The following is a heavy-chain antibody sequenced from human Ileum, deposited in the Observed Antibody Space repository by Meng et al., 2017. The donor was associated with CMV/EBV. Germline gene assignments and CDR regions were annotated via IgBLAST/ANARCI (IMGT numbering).Heavy chain of an antibody. CDR2: FYRSDTY. CDR1: GVSVINYY. V-gene: IGHV4-4*07. CDR3: ARGPGASTREGFDY. D-gene: IGHD1-26*01. J-gene: IGHJ4*02. Sequence: VQLQDLGPCVGKPSEPLYLPCTAFGVSVINYYWSWIRQSAGKALEWLGRFYRSDTYNYHPSLDSRVTMSLDTSKNQFPLNLRSVTAADTATYYCARGPGASTREGFDYWGLGTLVTVSS.